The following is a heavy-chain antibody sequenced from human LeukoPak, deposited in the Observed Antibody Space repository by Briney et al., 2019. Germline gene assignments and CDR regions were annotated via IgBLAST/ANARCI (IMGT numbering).Heavy chain of an antibody. Sequence: GASVKVSCKASGYTFSIYAMQWVRQAPGQRLEWMGWINAGNGNTKYSQKFQGRVTITRDTSASTAYMELSGLRSEDTAVYYCARGVWSSRGMQYYFDFWGQGTLVTVSS. J-gene: IGHJ4*02. CDR3: ARGVWSSRGMQYYFDF. D-gene: IGHD3-22*01. CDR1: GYTFSIYA. V-gene: IGHV1-3*01. CDR2: INAGNGNT.